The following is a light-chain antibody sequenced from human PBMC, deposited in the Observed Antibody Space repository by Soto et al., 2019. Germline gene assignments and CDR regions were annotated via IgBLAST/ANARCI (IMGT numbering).Light chain of an antibody. CDR2: GAS. V-gene: IGKV3-20*01. CDR3: QQYCSSPQVGWT. Sequence: EIVLTQSPGTLSLSPGERATLSCRASQSVSSSYLAWYQQKPGQAPRLLIYGASSRATGIPDRFSGSGAGTYFTLTISRLEPEDFAVYCGQQYCSSPQVGWTFGQGTKVEIK. CDR1: QSVSSSY. J-gene: IGKJ1*01.